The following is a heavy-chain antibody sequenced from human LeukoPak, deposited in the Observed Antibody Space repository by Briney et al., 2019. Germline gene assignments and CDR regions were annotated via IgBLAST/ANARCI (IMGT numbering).Heavy chain of an antibody. Sequence: GGSLRLSCAASGFSVSGYWMNWVRQAPGKGLVWVSRMNSDGSITDYADSVKGRFTISRDTATNTLYLRMDSLRAEDMGVHYCARASPMIDYWGQGTLVIVSS. CDR1: GFSVSGYW. J-gene: IGHJ4*02. D-gene: IGHD3-22*01. V-gene: IGHV3-74*01. CDR3: ARASPMIDY. CDR2: MNSDGSIT.